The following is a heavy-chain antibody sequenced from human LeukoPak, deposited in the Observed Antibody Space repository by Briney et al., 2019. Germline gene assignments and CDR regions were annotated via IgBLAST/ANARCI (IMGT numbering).Heavy chain of an antibody. J-gene: IGHJ5*02. D-gene: IGHD3-9*01. Sequence: SETLSLTCIVSGGSITNSYWNWIRQSPGKGLEWIGYINYSGSTNYNPSLKSRVTISVDTSKTQFSLKLRSVTAADTAVYYCARLTKFLTGYYPSPWGQGTLVTVSS. CDR1: GGSITNSY. CDR2: INYSGST. V-gene: IGHV4-59*08. CDR3: ARLTKFLTGYYPSP.